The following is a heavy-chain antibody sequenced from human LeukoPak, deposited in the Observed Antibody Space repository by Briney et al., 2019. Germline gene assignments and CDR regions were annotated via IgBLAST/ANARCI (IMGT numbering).Heavy chain of an antibody. CDR2: IYPHGDP. CDR1: GFTFGDHA. V-gene: IGHV3-23*01. J-gene: IGHJ3*02. CDR3: ARAKLEPAGTGAFDI. D-gene: IGHD6-19*01. Sequence: GGSLRLSCAASGFTFGDHAMYWVRQAPGKGLEWVSAIYPHGDPHYADSVKGRFTISRDNSKNSLYMQMETLRAEDTALYYCARAKLEPAGTGAFDIWGPGTVVTVSS.